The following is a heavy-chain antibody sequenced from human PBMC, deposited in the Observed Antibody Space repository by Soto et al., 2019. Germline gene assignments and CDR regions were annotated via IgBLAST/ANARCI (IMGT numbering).Heavy chain of an antibody. CDR1: GYTFTSYG. V-gene: IGHV1-18*01. CDR2: ISAYNGNT. Sequence: GASVKVSCKASGYTFTSYGISWVRQAPGQGLEWMGWISAYNGNTNYAQKLQGRVTMTTDTSTSTAYMELRSLRSDDTAVYYCARDVGADYDFWSGYYFRHYYMDVWGKGTTVTVSS. D-gene: IGHD3-3*01. J-gene: IGHJ6*03. CDR3: ARDVGADYDFWSGYYFRHYYMDV.